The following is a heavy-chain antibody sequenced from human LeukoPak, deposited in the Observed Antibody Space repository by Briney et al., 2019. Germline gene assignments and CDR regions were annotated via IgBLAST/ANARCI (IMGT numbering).Heavy chain of an antibody. Sequence: GGSLRLSYAASGFTFSSYSMNWVRQAPGKGLEWVSSISSSSSYIYYADSVKGRFTISRDNAKNSLYLQMNSLRAEDTAVYYCARDSLLDYSNYVTADYWGQGTLVTVSS. V-gene: IGHV3-21*01. D-gene: IGHD4-11*01. J-gene: IGHJ4*02. CDR3: ARDSLLDYSNYVTADY. CDR2: ISSSSSYI. CDR1: GFTFSSYS.